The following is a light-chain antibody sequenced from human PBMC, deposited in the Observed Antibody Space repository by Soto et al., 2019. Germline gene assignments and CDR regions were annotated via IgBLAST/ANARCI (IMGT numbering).Light chain of an antibody. CDR2: WAS. Sequence: DIVMTQSPDSLAVSLGERATINCKSSQSVLYSSNNKNYLAWYQQKPGQPPKLLIYWASTRESGVPDRFSGSGSWTDFTLTISSLQAEDVAVYYCQQYYNVPPWTFGQGTKVEIE. J-gene: IGKJ1*01. CDR1: QSVLYSSNNKNY. V-gene: IGKV4-1*01. CDR3: QQYYNVPPWT.